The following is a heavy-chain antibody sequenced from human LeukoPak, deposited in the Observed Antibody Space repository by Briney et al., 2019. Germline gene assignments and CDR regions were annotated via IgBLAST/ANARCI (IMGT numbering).Heavy chain of an antibody. CDR2: MFYSGGT. V-gene: IGHV4-30-4*01. J-gene: IGHJ3*02. CDR1: GGSISSGDYY. D-gene: IGHD3-22*01. CDR3: ARKTVNYSDSSGYYTLHAFDI. Sequence: SQTLSLTCTVSGGSISSGDYYWSWIRQPPGTGLEWIGYMFYSGGTYNNPSLNSRVAISVDTSSNQFSLKLSSVTAADTAVYYCARKTVNYSDSSGYYTLHAFDIWGQGTMVTVSS.